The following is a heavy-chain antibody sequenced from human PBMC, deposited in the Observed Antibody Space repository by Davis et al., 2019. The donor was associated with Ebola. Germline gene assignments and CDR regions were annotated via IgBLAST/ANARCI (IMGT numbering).Heavy chain of an antibody. CDR3: AFALGYCSSTSCHPVYYMDV. V-gene: IGHV3-33*03. CDR1: GFSFSTSG. J-gene: IGHJ6*03. D-gene: IGHD2-2*01. CDR2: IWSDGSER. Sequence: GESLKISCAASGFSFSTSGMHWVRQAPGKGLEWVAVIWSDGSERYYADSVKGRFTISRDNAKNTLYLQMNSLRAEDTAVYYCAFALGYCSSTSCHPVYYMDVWGKGTTVTVSS.